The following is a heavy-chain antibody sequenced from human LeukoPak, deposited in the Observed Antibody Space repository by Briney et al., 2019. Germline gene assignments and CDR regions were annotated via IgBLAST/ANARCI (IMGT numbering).Heavy chain of an antibody. V-gene: IGHV3-30*02. CDR1: GFTFSSYG. CDR3: ARLSEGWFDP. CDR2: IRYDGSNK. J-gene: IGHJ5*02. Sequence: GGSLRLSCAASGFTFSSYGMHWVRQAPGKGLEWVAFIRYDGSNKYYADSVKGRFTISRDNAKSSLYLQTNSLRAEDTAVYYCARLSEGWFDPWGQGTLVTVSS.